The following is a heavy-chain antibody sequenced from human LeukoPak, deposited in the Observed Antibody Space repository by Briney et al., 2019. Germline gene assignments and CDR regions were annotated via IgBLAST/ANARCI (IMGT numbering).Heavy chain of an antibody. CDR3: ATRIAVAANYFDY. Sequence: SETLSLTCAVYGGSFSGYYWSWIRQPPGKGLEWIGEINHRGSTNYNPSLRSRLTMSVDTSKNQFSLKLSSVTAADTAVYYCATRIAVAANYFDYWGQGTLVTVSS. CDR2: INHRGST. J-gene: IGHJ4*02. D-gene: IGHD6-19*01. V-gene: IGHV4-34*01. CDR1: GGSFSGYY.